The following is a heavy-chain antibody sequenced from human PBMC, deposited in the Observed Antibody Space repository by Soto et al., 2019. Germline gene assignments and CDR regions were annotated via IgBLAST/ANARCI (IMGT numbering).Heavy chain of an antibody. V-gene: IGHV4-30-2*05. J-gene: IGHJ4*02. Sequence: PSETLSLTCAVSGGSISSGGYSWSWIRQPPGKGLEWIGYIYHSGSTYYNPPLKSRVTISVDTSKNQFSLKLSSVTAADTAVYYCARTSSSAQFDYWGQGTLVTVSS. D-gene: IGHD6-6*01. CDR2: IYHSGST. CDR1: GGSISSGGYS. CDR3: ARTSSSAQFDY.